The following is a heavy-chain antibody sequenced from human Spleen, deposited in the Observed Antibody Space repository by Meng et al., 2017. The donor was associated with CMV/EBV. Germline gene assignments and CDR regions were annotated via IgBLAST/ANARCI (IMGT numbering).Heavy chain of an antibody. CDR1: TGHY. V-gene: IGHV1-2*02. CDR2: INPDIGDT. CDR3: ARERPTDLSDGSRHGYYFDY. Sequence: TGHYIHWGRQAPGQGLEWMGWINPDIGDTTYARKFQGRVTMTTDTSTTTAYMELSRLISDDTAVYYCARERPTDLSDGSRHGYYFDYWGQGTLVTVSS. J-gene: IGHJ4*02. D-gene: IGHD3-3*01.